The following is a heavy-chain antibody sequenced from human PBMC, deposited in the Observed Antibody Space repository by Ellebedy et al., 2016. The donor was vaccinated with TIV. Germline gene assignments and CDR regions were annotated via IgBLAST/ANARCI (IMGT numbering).Heavy chain of an antibody. Sequence: MPSETLSLTCSVSGGSINSRGYSWDWIRQPPGKGLEWIGSISDSGSTNYNPSLKSRVTISVDTSKNQFSLNLRSVTAADTAVYYCALNFCDYGGPRSSCYFGLWGRGTLVTVSS. CDR1: GGSINSRGYS. CDR3: ALNFCDYGGPRSSCYFGL. J-gene: IGHJ2*01. V-gene: IGHV4-39*07. CDR2: ISDSGST. D-gene: IGHD2-21*01.